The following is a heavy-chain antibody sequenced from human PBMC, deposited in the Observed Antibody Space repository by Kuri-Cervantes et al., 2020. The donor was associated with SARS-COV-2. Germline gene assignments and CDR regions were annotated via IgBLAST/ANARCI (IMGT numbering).Heavy chain of an antibody. CDR2: ISGIGGST. CDR3: AKPIAVEWEGYFDL. Sequence: GESLKTSGAASGFTFSSYAMSWVRQAPGKGLEWVSAISGIGGSTYYADSVKGRFTISRANSKNTLYLQMNSLRAEDTVVYYCAKPIAVEWEGYFDLWGRGTLVTVSS. J-gene: IGHJ2*01. V-gene: IGHV3-23*01. CDR1: GFTFSSYA. D-gene: IGHD6-19*01.